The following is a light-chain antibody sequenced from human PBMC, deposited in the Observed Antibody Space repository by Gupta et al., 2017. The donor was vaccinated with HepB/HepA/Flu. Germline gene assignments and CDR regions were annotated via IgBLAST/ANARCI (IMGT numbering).Light chain of an antibody. J-gene: IGLJ2*01. CDR3: ASWDDSLNGVI. V-gene: IGLV1-44*01. Sequence: QSVLSQPPSASGTPGQRVTISCFGSSSNIGSNSVNWYQQLPGTSPKLLMYSKDQRPSGVPDRFSGSRSGTSASLAISGLQSEDEADYYCASWDDSLNGVIFGGGTNLTVL. CDR2: SKD. CDR1: SSNIGSNS.